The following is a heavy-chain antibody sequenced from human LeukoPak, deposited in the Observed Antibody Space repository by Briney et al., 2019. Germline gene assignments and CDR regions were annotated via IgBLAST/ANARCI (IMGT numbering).Heavy chain of an antibody. CDR3: ASVAGPCYYYYYGMDV. J-gene: IGHJ6*02. Sequence: GGSLRLSCAASGITFSSYWMSWVRQAQGKGLEWVANIKQDGSEKYYVDSVKGRFTISRDNAKKSLYLQMNSLRAEDTAVYYCASVAGPCYYYYYGMDVWGQGTTVTVSS. CDR1: GITFSSYW. D-gene: IGHD6-19*01. CDR2: IKQDGSEK. V-gene: IGHV3-7*03.